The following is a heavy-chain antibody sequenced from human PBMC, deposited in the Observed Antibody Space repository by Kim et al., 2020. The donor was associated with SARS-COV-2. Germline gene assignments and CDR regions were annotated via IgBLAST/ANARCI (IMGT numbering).Heavy chain of an antibody. Sequence: GGSLRLSCAASGFTFSSYWMSWVRQAPGKGLEWVANIKQDGSEKYYVDSVKGRFTISRDNAKNSLYLQMNSLRAEDTAVYYCARKQQLVPRSYYYYYGMDVWGQGTTVTVSS. V-gene: IGHV3-7*03. CDR2: IKQDGSEK. CDR3: ARKQQLVPRSYYYYYGMDV. D-gene: IGHD6-13*01. J-gene: IGHJ6*02. CDR1: GFTFSSYW.